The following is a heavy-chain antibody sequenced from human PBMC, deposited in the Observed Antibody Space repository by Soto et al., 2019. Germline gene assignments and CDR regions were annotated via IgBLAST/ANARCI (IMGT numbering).Heavy chain of an antibody. J-gene: IGHJ5*02. CDR2: INHSGST. CDR1: CGSFSGYY. Sequence: KPSETLSLTCAVYCGSFSGYYWSWIRQPPGKGLEWIGEINHSGSTNYNPSLKSRVTISVDTSKNQFSLKLSSVTAADTAVYYCARSGDIVVVVAATPGWFDPWGQGNLVTVSS. D-gene: IGHD2-15*01. V-gene: IGHV4-34*01. CDR3: ARSGDIVVVVAATPGWFDP.